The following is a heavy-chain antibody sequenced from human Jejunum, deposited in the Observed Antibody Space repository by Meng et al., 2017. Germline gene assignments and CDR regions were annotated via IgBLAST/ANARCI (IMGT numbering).Heavy chain of an antibody. Sequence: ESLKISCAASGFIFSGSSVYWLRQAPGKGLEWVGRIRNKANNYATAYDASVEGRFIISRDDSKNTAFLQMHNLKPEDTAVYYCATHRARETPTMADPSQPYGLDVWGQGTMVTVSS. CDR1: GFIFSGSS. D-gene: IGHD5-24*01. CDR3: ATHRARETPTMADPSQPYGLDV. J-gene: IGHJ6*02. CDR2: IRNKANNYAT. V-gene: IGHV3-73*01.